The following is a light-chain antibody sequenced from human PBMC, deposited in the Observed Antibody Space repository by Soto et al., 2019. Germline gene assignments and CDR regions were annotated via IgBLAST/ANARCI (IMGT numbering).Light chain of an antibody. J-gene: IGKJ3*01. V-gene: IGKV3-15*01. CDR1: QSIYGN. CDR2: GTS. Sequence: EIVMTQSPATLSVSPGERATLSCRASQSIYGNLAWYQQKPGQAPRLLIYGTSTRVTGIPARFSGSGSGTDYTLSISSLQPEDFAVYYCQQYNNWPRTFGPGTKVDIK. CDR3: QQYNNWPRT.